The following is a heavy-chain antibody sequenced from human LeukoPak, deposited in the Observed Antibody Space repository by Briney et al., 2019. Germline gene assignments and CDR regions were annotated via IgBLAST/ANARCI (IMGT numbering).Heavy chain of an antibody. CDR2: ISAYNGNT. CDR3: AYSCSSTSFQLDY. D-gene: IGHD2-2*01. J-gene: IGHJ4*02. Sequence: ASVKVSCKASGYSFTGYRISWVRQAPGQGLEWMGWISAYNGNTNYAQKLQGRVTMTTDTSTSTAYMELRSLRSDDTAVYYCAYSCSSTSFQLDYWGQGTLVTVSS. V-gene: IGHV1-18*01. CDR1: GYSFTGYR.